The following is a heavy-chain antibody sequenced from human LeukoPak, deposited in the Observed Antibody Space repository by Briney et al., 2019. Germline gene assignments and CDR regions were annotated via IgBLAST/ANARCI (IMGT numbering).Heavy chain of an antibody. CDR3: SRDRSSGWPTTVDY. CDR1: GLIFTGYF. CDR2: INLNSGGT. D-gene: IGHD6-19*01. Sequence: GASVKVSCKASGLIFTGYFMHWVRQAPGQGLEYMGWINLNSGGTKFAQGFQGRVSMTSDTSIGVVYMELSSLRSDDTAVYYCSRDRSSGWPTTVDYWGQGTLVTVSS. J-gene: IGHJ4*02. V-gene: IGHV1-2*02.